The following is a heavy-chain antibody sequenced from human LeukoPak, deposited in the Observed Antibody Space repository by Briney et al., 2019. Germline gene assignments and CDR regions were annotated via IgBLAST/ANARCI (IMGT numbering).Heavy chain of an antibody. CDR3: TRDLERTNSYYDILTGYYPSARFDY. CDR2: IRSKAYGGTT. J-gene: IGHJ4*02. Sequence: GGSLRLSCTASGFTFGDYAMSWFRQAPGKGLEWVGFIRSKAYGGTTEYAASVKGRFTISRDDSKSIAYLQMNSLKTEDTAVYYCTRDLERTNSYYDILTGYYPSARFDYWGQGTLVTVSS. D-gene: IGHD3-9*01. CDR1: GFTFGDYA. V-gene: IGHV3-49*03.